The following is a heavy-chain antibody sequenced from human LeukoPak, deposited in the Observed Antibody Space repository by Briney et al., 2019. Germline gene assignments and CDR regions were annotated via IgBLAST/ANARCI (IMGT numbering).Heavy chain of an antibody. J-gene: IGHJ4*02. Sequence: GGSLRLSGEAPGYTFSSNGLTWARQAQGKGLEWVSTINGAGDNTYYAETVKGRFTISRDNSKNTLYLQMHSLRAEDTAIYYCAKVSVCYGCYLDYWGQGTLVTVS. CDR3: AKVSVCYGCYLDY. CDR1: GYTFSSNG. CDR2: INGAGDNT. D-gene: IGHD3-16*01. V-gene: IGHV3-23*01.